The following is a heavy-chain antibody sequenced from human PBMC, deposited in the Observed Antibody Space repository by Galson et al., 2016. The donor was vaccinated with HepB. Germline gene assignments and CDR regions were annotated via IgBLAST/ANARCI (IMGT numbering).Heavy chain of an antibody. V-gene: IGHV4-59*02. CDR1: GGSVSGYY. D-gene: IGHD1-26*01. CDR3: ASRDSGNYYDDYLDY. CDR2: IYSSGTA. J-gene: IGHJ4*02. Sequence: ETLSLTCTVSGGSVSGYYWNWIRQSPGKGLEWIGYIYSSGTATYKPSLESRVTISVDTSKNPFSLKLSSVTAADTAVYYCASRDSGNYYDDYLDYWGQGILVTVSS.